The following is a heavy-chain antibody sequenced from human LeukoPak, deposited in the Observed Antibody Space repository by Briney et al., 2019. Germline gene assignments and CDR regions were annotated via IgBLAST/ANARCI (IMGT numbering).Heavy chain of an antibody. V-gene: IGHV1-18*01. CDR3: ARDPPEYSSSSNDY. CDR1: GYTFTSYG. CDR2: ISAYNGNT. J-gene: IGHJ4*02. D-gene: IGHD6-6*01. Sequence: ASVKVSCTASGYTFTSYGISWVRQAPGQGLEWMGWISAYNGNTNYAQKLQGRVTMTTDTSTSTAYMELRSLRSDDTAVYYCARDPPEYSSSSNDYWGQGTLVTVSS.